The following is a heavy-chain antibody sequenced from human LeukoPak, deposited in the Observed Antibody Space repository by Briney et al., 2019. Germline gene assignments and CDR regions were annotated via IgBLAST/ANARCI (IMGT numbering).Heavy chain of an antibody. CDR1: GGSISSGTYY. CDR2: IYTSGST. CDR3: ARDGSGWLNWFDP. Sequence: ASETLSLTCTVSGGSISSGTYYWSWIRQPAGKGLEWIGRIYTSGSTNYNPSLKSRVTISLDPSKNQFSLKLGSVTAADTAVYYCARDGSGWLNWFDPWGQGTLVTVSS. J-gene: IGHJ5*02. V-gene: IGHV4-61*02. D-gene: IGHD6-19*01.